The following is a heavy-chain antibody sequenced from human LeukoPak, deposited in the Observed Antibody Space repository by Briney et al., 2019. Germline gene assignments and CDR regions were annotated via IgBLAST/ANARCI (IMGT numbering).Heavy chain of an antibody. CDR1: GGTFTSYA. Sequence: SVKVSCKASGGTFTSYAISWVRQPPAQGLEWMGRIIPIFGTANYAQKFQGRVTITADKSTSTAYMELSSLRSDDAAVDYCARGYIVATEYYFDYWGQGTLVTVSS. CDR3: ARGYIVATEYYFDY. V-gene: IGHV1-69*06. D-gene: IGHD5-12*01. J-gene: IGHJ4*02. CDR2: IIPIFGTA.